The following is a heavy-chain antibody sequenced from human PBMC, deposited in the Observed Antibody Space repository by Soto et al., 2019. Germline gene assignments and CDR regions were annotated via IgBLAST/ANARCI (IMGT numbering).Heavy chain of an antibody. Sequence: QVQLVQSGAEVKKPGASVKVSCKASGYTFTSYGISWVRQAPGQGLEWMGWISAYNGNTNYAQKLQGRVTMTTDTSTSTAYMELRSMRSDDTAVYYCASPSYPYYYGSSGYHDAFDIWGQGTMVTVSS. J-gene: IGHJ3*02. CDR3: ASPSYPYYYGSSGYHDAFDI. CDR2: ISAYNGNT. V-gene: IGHV1-18*04. D-gene: IGHD3-22*01. CDR1: GYTFTSYG.